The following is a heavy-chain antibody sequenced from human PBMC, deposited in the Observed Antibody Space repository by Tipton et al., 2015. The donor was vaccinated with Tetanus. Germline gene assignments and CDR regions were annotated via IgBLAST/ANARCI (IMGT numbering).Heavy chain of an antibody. CDR1: GYTFTGYY. D-gene: IGHD2-21*01. CDR3: ARDRGDFIFYGMDV. CDR2: IDPNSGGT. J-gene: IGHJ6*02. V-gene: IGHV1-2*07. Sequence: QLVQSGAEVKKPGASVKVSCKASGYTFTGYYMYWVRQAPGQGLEWMGWIDPNSGGTVYAHKFQGRVTMTRDTYISTAYMELRSLRSDDTAVYYCARDRGDFIFYGMDVWGPGTTVTVS.